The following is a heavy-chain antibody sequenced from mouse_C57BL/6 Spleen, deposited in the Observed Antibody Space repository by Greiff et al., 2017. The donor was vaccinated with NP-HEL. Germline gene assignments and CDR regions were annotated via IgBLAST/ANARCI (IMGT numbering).Heavy chain of an antibody. V-gene: IGHV14-1*01. D-gene: IGHD1-1*01. CDR3: IYGSSYAWFAY. CDR2: IDPEDGDT. Sequence: EVQLQQSGAELVRPGASVKLSCTASGFNITDYYMHWVKQRPEQGLEWIGRIDPEDGDTEYAPKFQGKATMTADTSSNTAYLQLSSLTSEDTAVYYCIYGSSYAWFAYWGQGALVTVSS. J-gene: IGHJ3*01. CDR1: GFNITDYY.